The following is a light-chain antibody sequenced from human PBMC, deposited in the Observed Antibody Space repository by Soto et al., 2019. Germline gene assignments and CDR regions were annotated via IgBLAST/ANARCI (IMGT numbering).Light chain of an antibody. CDR3: AARDDSLSGHWV. J-gene: IGLJ3*02. CDR1: SSNIGSEY. Sequence: QSVLTQPPSASGTPGQRVTISCSGSSSNIGSEYVVWYQHLPGTAPKLLIYRNNHRPSGVPDRFAGSKSGTSASLAISGLRSEDEADYYCAARDDSLSGHWVFGGGTKLTV. V-gene: IGLV1-47*01. CDR2: RNN.